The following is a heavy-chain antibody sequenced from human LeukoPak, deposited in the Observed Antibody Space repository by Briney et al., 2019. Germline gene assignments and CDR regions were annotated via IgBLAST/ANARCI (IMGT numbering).Heavy chain of an antibody. V-gene: IGHV3-23*01. J-gene: IGHJ3*02. CDR3: ANMQLVKGVFEI. CDR2: ISGGSENT. D-gene: IGHD6-13*01. CDR1: AFIFSSFA. Sequence: GGSLRLFCAASAFIFSSFALSWVRQDPGKGLDWVSSISGGSENTYYADSVKGRFTISRDNSKNTLDLHLNSLTADDTAVYYCANMQLVKGVFEIWGQGTRVTVSS.